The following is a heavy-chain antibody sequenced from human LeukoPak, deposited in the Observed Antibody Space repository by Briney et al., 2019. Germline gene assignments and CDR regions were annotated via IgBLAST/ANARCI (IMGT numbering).Heavy chain of an antibody. D-gene: IGHD6-19*01. CDR1: GFTFSDYA. V-gene: IGHV3-23*01. J-gene: IGHJ4*02. CDR2: ISGSGGST. Sequence: PGGSLRLSCAASGFTFSDYAMSWVRQAPGKGLEWVSAISGSGGSTYYADSVKGRFTISRDNSKNTLYLQMNSLRAEDTAVYYCAKDLGAIAVAVGGFDYWGQGTLVTVSS. CDR3: AKDLGAIAVAVGGFDY.